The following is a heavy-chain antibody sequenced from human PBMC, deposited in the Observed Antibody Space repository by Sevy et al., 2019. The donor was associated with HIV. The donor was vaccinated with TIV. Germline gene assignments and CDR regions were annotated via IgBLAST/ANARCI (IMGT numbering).Heavy chain of an antibody. CDR2: INPNSGAT. Sequence: ASVKVSCKASGYTFIDYYIHWVRQAPGQALEWMGRINPNSGATNYAQKFQDRVTMTRDTSISTSYMELGRLGSDDTAVYYCAREDYYDASGGWVDPWGQGTLVTVSS. D-gene: IGHD3-22*01. V-gene: IGHV1-2*06. CDR3: AREDYYDASGGWVDP. CDR1: GYTFIDYY. J-gene: IGHJ5*02.